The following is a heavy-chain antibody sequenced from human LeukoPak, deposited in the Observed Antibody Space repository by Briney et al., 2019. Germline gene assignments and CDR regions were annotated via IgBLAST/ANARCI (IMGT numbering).Heavy chain of an antibody. D-gene: IGHD3-10*01. CDR1: GFTLSNYG. J-gene: IGHJ4*02. V-gene: IGHV3-33*06. Sequence: PGRSLRLSCAASGFTLSNYGMDWVRQAPGQGLEWVAVIWYDGSNKYYADSVRGRFTFSRDTSKNPRYLQMNGPRAEDTAVYYCAKSRPGGGDYFDYWGQGTLVAVSS. CDR2: IWYDGSNK. CDR3: AKSRPGGGDYFDY.